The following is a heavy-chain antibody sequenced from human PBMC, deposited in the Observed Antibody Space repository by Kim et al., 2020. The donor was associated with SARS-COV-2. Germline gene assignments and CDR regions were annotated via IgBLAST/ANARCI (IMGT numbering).Heavy chain of an antibody. V-gene: IGHV3-72*01. CDR3: HRAGYPGGHWSFDL. J-gene: IGHJ2*01. CDR2: SRNKANSYTT. D-gene: IGHD6-13*01. Sequence: GGSLRLSCAVSGFTFSDHYMDWVRQAPGRGLEWVGRSRNKANSYTTEYAASVKGRFTISRDDSKNSLYLQMNSLKTEDTAVYYCHRAGYPGGHWSFDLWGRGTLVIVSS. CDR1: GFTFSDHY.